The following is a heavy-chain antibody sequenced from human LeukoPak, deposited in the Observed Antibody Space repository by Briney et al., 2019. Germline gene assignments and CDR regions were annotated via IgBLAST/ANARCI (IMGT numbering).Heavy chain of an antibody. CDR3: ARGPSGWYYYYGMDV. V-gene: IGHV3-30-3*01. D-gene: IGHD6-19*01. Sequence: GGSLRLSCAASGFTFSSYAMHWVRQAPGKGLEWVAVISYDGSNKYYADSVKGRFTTSRDNSKNTLYLQMNSLRAEDTAVHYCARGPSGWYYYYGMDVWGQGTTVTVSS. CDR1: GFTFSSYA. CDR2: ISYDGSNK. J-gene: IGHJ6*02.